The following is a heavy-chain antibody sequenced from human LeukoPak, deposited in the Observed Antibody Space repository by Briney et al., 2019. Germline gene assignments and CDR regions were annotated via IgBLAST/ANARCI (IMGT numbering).Heavy chain of an antibody. CDR1: GGSISSYY. V-gene: IGHV4-59*08. J-gene: IGHJ4*02. CDR2: IYYSGST. Sequence: SETQSLTCTVFGGSISSYYWSWIRQPPGKGLEWIGYIYYSGSTNYNPSLKSRVTISVDTSKNQFSLKLSSVTAADTAVYYCATLGEPFDYWGQGTLVTVSS. D-gene: IGHD1-14*01. CDR3: ATLGEPFDY.